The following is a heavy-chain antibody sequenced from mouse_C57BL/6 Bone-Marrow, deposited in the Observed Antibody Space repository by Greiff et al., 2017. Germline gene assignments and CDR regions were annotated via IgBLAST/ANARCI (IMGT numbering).Heavy chain of an antibody. Sequence: VQLQQPGAELVKLGASVKMSCKASGYTFTSYWITWVKQRPGQGLEWIGDIYPTSGRTNYNEKFKSKAILTVDTSSNTAYMQLSSLTSEDSAVFYCARSGPLGRSFDYWGQGTTLTVSS. CDR3: ARSGPLGRSFDY. J-gene: IGHJ2*01. V-gene: IGHV1-55*01. D-gene: IGHD4-1*01. CDR2: IYPTSGRT. CDR1: GYTFTSYW.